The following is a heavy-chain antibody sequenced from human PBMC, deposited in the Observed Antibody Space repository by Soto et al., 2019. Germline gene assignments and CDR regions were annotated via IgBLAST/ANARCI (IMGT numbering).Heavy chain of an antibody. CDR1: GFIFSGSG. V-gene: IGHV3-30*03. CDR2: ISYDGSRT. D-gene: IGHD3-22*01. Sequence: QVQLVESGGGVVQPGRSLRLTCAASGFIFSGSGMHWVRQAPGKGLEWVALISYDGSRTYYADSVRDRFTISRDNGQNTLYLQMTSLRAEATAVYFCARWVGGSMYDNSGKYDSWGQGTLVIVSS. CDR3: ARWVGGSMYDNSGKYDS. J-gene: IGHJ5*01.